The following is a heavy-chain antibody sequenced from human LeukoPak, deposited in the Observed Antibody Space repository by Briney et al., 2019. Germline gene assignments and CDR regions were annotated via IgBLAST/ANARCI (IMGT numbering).Heavy chain of an antibody. Sequence: SGPTLVNPTQTLTLTCTFSGFSLSTTGVGVGWIRQPPGKALEWLALIYWSDERRYSPSLRSRLTITKDTSKNQVVLTMTNMDPVDTATYYCARLIGARPVLGASDIWGQGTMVTVSS. J-gene: IGHJ3*02. CDR2: IYWSDER. CDR1: GFSLSTTGVG. V-gene: IGHV2-5*01. D-gene: IGHD6-6*01. CDR3: ARLIGARPVLGASDI.